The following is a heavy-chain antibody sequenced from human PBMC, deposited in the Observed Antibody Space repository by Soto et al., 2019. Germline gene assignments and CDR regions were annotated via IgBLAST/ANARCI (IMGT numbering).Heavy chain of an antibody. Sequence: QVQLQESGPGLVKPSEALSLTCTVSGGSVNSDSYYWTWIRQPPGKRLEWIGSIYYSGSTNYSPSLKSRVTISVDTSRNHFSRRLSFVNFADTARYFCAAESREFISSGGFDGWGQGTTVTVSS. CDR3: AAESREFISSGGFDG. J-gene: IGHJ6*02. D-gene: IGHD3-10*01. CDR1: GGSVNSDSYY. V-gene: IGHV4-61*03. CDR2: IYYSGST.